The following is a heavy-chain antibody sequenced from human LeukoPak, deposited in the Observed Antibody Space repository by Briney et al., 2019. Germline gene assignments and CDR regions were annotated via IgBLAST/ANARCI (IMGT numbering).Heavy chain of an antibody. V-gene: IGHV3-30*02. CDR1: GFTFNSYG. CDR2: IRYDGSNK. D-gene: IGHD2-2*01. Sequence: PGGTVRLSCAASGFTFNSYGMQWVRQAPGKGRVGGVFIRYDGSNKYYADCVKGRFTISRDNSKNTLYLQMNSLRAEDTAVYYCAKDDCSSTSCALYDAFDIWGQGTMVTVSS. CDR3: AKDDCSSTSCALYDAFDI. J-gene: IGHJ3*02.